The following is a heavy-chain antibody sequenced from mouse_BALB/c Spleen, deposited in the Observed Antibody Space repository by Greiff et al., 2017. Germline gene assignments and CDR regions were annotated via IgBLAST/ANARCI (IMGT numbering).Heavy chain of an antibody. CDR3: TIDEEGWFAY. Sequence: EVMLVESGGGLVKPGGSLKLSCAASGFTFSSYTMSWVRQTPEKRLEWVATISSGGSYTYYPDSVKGRFTISRDNAKNTLYLQMSSLKSEDTAMYYCTIDEEGWFAYWGQGTLVTVSA. V-gene: IGHV5-6-4*01. J-gene: IGHJ3*01. CDR1: GFTFSSYT. CDR2: ISSGGSYT.